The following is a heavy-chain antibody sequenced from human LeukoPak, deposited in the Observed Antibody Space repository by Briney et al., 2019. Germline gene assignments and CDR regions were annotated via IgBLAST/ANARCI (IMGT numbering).Heavy chain of an antibody. D-gene: IGHD3-9*01. CDR1: GFTFKNYG. CDR3: AKVYFDILTGCYRGPNFDY. V-gene: IGHV3-30*18. Sequence: GGSLRLSCAASGFTFKNYGMHWVRQAPGKGLEWVAVISYDGSIKYYADSVKGRFTISRDNSKNTLYLQMDTLRAEDSAVYYCAKVYFDILTGCYRGPNFDYWGQGTLVTVSS. J-gene: IGHJ4*02. CDR2: ISYDGSIK.